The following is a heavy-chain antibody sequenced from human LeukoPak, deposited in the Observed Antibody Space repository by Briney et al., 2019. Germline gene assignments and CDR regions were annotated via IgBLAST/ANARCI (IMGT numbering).Heavy chain of an antibody. J-gene: IGHJ4*02. CDR1: GGSISSGDFP. CDR2: IFHTGHT. D-gene: IGHD3-10*01. V-gene: IGHV4-30-2*01. CDR3: ARGFYGAGSQFDY. Sequence: SETLSLTCAVSGGSISSGDFPWSWIRQPPGKGLEWIGYIFHTGHTSYNPSLKSRVTISVDMSKNQLSLRLTSVTAADTAVYYCARGFYGAGSQFDYWGQRTLVTVSS.